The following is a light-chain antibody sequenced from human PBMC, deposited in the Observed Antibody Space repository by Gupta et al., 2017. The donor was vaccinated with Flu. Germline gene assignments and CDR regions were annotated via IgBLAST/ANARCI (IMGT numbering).Light chain of an antibody. J-gene: IGKJ4*01. CDR3: MHARSTSRT. CDR2: FGS. Sequence: DLVMTQSPLSLPVTPGKPASIPCRSSQSLLHSNGYNYLDGYLQKPGQSPPRLIYFGSNRAAGGPDRCSGSGAGTEVTTNSSSVQAEDVGVDYCMHARSTSRTFGRGTKVEIK. V-gene: IGKV2-28*01. CDR1: QSLLHSNGYNY.